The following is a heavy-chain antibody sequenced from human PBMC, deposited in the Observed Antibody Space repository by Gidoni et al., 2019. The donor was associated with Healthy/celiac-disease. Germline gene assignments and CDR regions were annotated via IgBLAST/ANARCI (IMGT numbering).Heavy chain of an antibody. Sequence: QVQLVQAGAEVKKPGSSVKVSCKAAGGTFSSYAISWVRQAPGQGLEWMGGIIPILGTANDAQKFQGRVTITADESTTTAYLELSSLRSEATAVYYCASGRRGDYGDYDLDYWGQGTLVTVSS. CDR2: IIPILGTA. CDR3: ASGRRGDYGDYDLDY. J-gene: IGHJ4*02. CDR1: GGTFSSYA. V-gene: IGHV1-69*01. D-gene: IGHD4-17*01.